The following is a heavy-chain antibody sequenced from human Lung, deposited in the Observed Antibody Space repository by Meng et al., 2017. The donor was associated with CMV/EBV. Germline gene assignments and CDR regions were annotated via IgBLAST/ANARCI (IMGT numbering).Heavy chain of an antibody. CDR2: IYYSGST. V-gene: IGHV4-39*07. Sequence: SETLSLXCTVSGGSISSSSYYWGWIRQPPGKGLEWIGSIYYSGSTYYNPSLKRRVTISVDTSKNQFSLKLSSVTAADTAVYYCARDGGKYCSSTSCKSKYYYYGMDVWGQGTTVTVSS. D-gene: IGHD2-2*01. CDR3: ARDGGKYCSSTSCKSKYYYYGMDV. CDR1: GGSISSSSYY. J-gene: IGHJ6*02.